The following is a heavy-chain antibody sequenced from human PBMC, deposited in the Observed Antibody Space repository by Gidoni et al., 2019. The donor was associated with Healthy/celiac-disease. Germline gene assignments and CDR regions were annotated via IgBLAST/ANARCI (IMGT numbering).Heavy chain of an antibody. CDR3: AKVDYYDSSGYYYGGSAFDY. V-gene: IGHV3-23*01. J-gene: IGHJ4*02. Sequence: EVQLFESGGGLVQPGGSLSLSCAASAFTVIRYAMTWFRQAPGQGLEWVSAISGSGGRIYYADSVKGRFTISRDNSKNTLYLQMNSLRAEDTAVDYCAKVDYYDSSGYYYGGSAFDYWGQGTLVTVSS. CDR2: ISGSGGRI. D-gene: IGHD3-22*01. CDR1: AFTVIRYA.